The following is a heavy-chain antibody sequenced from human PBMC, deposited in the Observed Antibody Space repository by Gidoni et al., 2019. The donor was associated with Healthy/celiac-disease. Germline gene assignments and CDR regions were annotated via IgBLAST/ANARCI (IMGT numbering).Heavy chain of an antibody. CDR2: INAGNGNT. J-gene: IGHJ3*02. CDR3: ARDDCGGDCYAFDI. V-gene: IGHV1-3*01. CDR1: GYTFTSYA. Sequence: QVQLVQSGAEVKKPGASVKVSCKASGYTFTSYAMHWVRQAPGQRLEWMGWINAGNGNTKYSQKFQGRVTITRDTSASTAYMELSSLRSEDTAVYYCARDDCGGDCYAFDIWGQGTMVTVSS. D-gene: IGHD2-21*01.